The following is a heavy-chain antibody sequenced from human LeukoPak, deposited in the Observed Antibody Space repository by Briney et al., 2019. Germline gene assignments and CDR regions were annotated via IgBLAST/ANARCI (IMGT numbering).Heavy chain of an antibody. CDR1: GGTFSSYA. D-gene: IGHD5-18*01. Sequence: SVKVSCKASGGTFSSYAISWVRQAPGQGLDWMGGIIPIFGAANYAQKFQGRVTITADESTSTAYMELSSLRSEDTAVYYCARSRGYCYGPPDTKYYFDYWGQGTLVTVSS. J-gene: IGHJ4*02. CDR2: IIPIFGAA. CDR3: ARSRGYCYGPPDTKYYFDY. V-gene: IGHV1-69*13.